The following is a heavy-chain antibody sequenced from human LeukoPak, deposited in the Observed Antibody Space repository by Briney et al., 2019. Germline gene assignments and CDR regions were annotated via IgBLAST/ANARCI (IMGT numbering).Heavy chain of an antibody. CDR2: ICGSGGTT. J-gene: IGHJ4*02. Sequence: GGSLRLSCAASGFTFSTYALSWVRQAPGKGLEWVSVICGSGGTTYYADSVKGRFTISRDNYTNTLFLQMNSLGAADTAAYYCAKGSSSSCYGNLDYWGQGTLVTVSS. CDR1: GFTFSTYA. D-gene: IGHD6-13*01. CDR3: AKGSSSSCYGNLDY. V-gene: IGHV3-23*01.